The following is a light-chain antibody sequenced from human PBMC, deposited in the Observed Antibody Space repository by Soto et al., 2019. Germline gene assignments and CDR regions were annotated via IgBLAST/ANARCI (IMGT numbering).Light chain of an antibody. Sequence: DIQMTQSPSTLSASVGDRVTITCRASQSISTWLAWYQQKPGKAPKLLIYKASTLETGVPSRFSGRGSGTQFTLTISSLQPDDFATYYCQQYNTYSRTFGQGTKV. CDR3: QQYNTYSRT. J-gene: IGKJ1*01. V-gene: IGKV1-5*03. CDR2: KAS. CDR1: QSISTW.